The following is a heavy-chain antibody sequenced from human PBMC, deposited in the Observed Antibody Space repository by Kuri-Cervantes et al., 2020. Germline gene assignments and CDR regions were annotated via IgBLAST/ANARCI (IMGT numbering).Heavy chain of an antibody. CDR2: IYPGDSDN. D-gene: IGHD3-16*01. CDR3: ARQAWGQDRPLDY. CDR1: GYSFTTYW. J-gene: IGHJ4*02. V-gene: IGHV5-51*01. Sequence: GESLKISCRGSGYSFTTYWIGWVRQMSGKGLEWMGIIYPGDSDNRYSPSFQGQVTISADKSISTAYLQWSSLKASDTAMYYCARQAWGQDRPLDYWGQGTLVTVSS.